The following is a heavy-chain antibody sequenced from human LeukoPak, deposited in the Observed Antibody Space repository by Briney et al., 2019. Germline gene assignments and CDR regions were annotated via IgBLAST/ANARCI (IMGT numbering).Heavy chain of an antibody. CDR2: IYTSGST. CDR1: GGSFSGYY. J-gene: IGHJ4*02. V-gene: IGHV4-59*10. CDR3: ARVPGDDFWSGYKDYYFDY. Sequence: SETLSLTCAVYGGSFSGYYWSWIRQPAGKGLEWIGRIYTSGSTNYNPSLKSRVTMSVDTSKNQFSLKLSSVTAADTAVYYCARVPGDDFWSGYKDYYFDYWGQGTLVTVSS. D-gene: IGHD3-3*01.